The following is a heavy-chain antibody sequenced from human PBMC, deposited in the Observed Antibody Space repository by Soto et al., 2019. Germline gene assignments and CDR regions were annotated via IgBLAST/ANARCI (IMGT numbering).Heavy chain of an antibody. CDR1: GGTFSSYA. CDR3: ARDAYYDYGGNYFDY. V-gene: IGHV1-69*06. Sequence: SVKVSCKASGGTFSSYAISWVRQAPGQGLEWMGGIIPIFGTANYAQKFQGRVTITADKSTSTAYMELSSLRSEDTAVYYCARDAYYDYGGNYFDYWGQGTLVTVSS. CDR2: IIPIFGTA. D-gene: IGHD4-17*01. J-gene: IGHJ4*02.